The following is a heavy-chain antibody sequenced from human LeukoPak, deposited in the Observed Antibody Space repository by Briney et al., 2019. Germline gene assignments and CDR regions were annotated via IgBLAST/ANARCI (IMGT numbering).Heavy chain of an antibody. CDR1: GYTFTGYY. CDR2: INPNSGGT. CDR3: ARASGCSSTSCYMGGRYYYYYYMDV. V-gene: IGHV1-2*02. Sequence: GASVKVSCKASGYTFTGYYMHWVRQAPGQGLEWMGWINPNSGGTNYAQKSQGRGTMTRDTSISTAYMELSRLRSDDTAVYYCARASGCSSTSCYMGGRYYYYYYMDVWGKGTTVTVSS. D-gene: IGHD2-2*02. J-gene: IGHJ6*03.